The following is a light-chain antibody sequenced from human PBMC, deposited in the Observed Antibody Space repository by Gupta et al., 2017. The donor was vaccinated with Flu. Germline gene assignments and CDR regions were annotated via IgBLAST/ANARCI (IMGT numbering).Light chain of an antibody. V-gene: IGKV3-20*01. Sequence: EIVLAQSPGTLSLSPGERATLSCRASQSLSSSYLAWYQQKPGQAPRLLIYGASSRATGIPDRFSGSGSGTDFTLTISRREPEDFAVYYCQQEGSSPKTFGQGTKVEIK. J-gene: IGKJ1*01. CDR3: QQEGSSPKT. CDR2: GAS. CDR1: QSLSSSY.